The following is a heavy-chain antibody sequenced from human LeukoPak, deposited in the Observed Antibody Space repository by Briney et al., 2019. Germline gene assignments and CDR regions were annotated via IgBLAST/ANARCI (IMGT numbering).Heavy chain of an antibody. D-gene: IGHD5-18*01. J-gene: IGHJ4*02. CDR2: INHSGST. CDR3: ARGGYSYGSRTHFDY. CDR1: GGSFSGYY. V-gene: IGHV4-34*01. Sequence: PSETLSLTCAVYGGSFSGYYWSWIRQPPGKGLEWIGEINHSGSTNYNPSLKGRVTISVDTSKNQFSLKLSSVTAADTAVYYCARGGYSYGSRTHFDYWGQGTLATVSS.